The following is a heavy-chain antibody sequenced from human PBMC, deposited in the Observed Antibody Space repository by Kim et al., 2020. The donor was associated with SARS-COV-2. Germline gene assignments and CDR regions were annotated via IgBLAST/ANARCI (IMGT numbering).Heavy chain of an antibody. J-gene: IGHJ4*02. V-gene: IGHV4-30-4*01. CDR2: IYYSGST. D-gene: IGHD2-21*01. CDR1: GGSISSGDYY. CDR3: ARGGREHIAPMGY. Sequence: SETLSLTCTVSGGSISSGDYYWSWIRQPPGKGLEWIGYIYYSGSTYYNPSLKSRVTISVDTSKNQFSLKLSSVTAADTAVYYCARGGREHIAPMGYWGQGTLVTVSS.